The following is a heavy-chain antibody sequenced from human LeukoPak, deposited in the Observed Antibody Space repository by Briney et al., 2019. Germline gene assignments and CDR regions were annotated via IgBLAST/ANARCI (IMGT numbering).Heavy chain of an antibody. J-gene: IGHJ4*02. Sequence: SQTLSLTCTVYGGSISSGSYYWSWIRQSAGKGLEWIGRIYTSGSTNYDPSRTSRDTISVHTSKNQFSLNLSSVTAADTAVYYCARDRLYSSSSEDYWGQGTLVTVSS. V-gene: IGHV4-61*02. D-gene: IGHD6-6*01. CDR1: GGSISSGSYY. CDR3: ARDRLYSSSSEDY. CDR2: IYTSGST.